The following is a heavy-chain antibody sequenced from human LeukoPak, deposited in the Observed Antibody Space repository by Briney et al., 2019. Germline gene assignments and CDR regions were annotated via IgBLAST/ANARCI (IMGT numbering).Heavy chain of an antibody. Sequence: GGSLRLSCAASGFTFSSYGMHWVRQAPGKGLEWVAVISYDGSNKYYADSVKGRFTISRDNSKNTPYLQMNSLRAEGTAVYYCAKSDTSDYGGNYYYGMDVWGQGTTVTVSS. CDR3: AKSDTSDYGGNYYYGMDV. CDR1: GFTFSSYG. CDR2: ISYDGSNK. J-gene: IGHJ6*02. V-gene: IGHV3-30*18. D-gene: IGHD4-23*01.